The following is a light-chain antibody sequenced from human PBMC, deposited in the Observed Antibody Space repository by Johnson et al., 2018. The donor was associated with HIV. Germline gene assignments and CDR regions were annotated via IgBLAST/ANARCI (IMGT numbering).Light chain of an antibody. Sequence: QSVLTQPPSVSAAPGQKVTISCSGSSSNIGNNYVSWYQQLPGTAPKLLIYDNNKRPSGIPDRFSGSKSGTSATLGITGLTTGDVADYYCVTLDSSLSGVFGTGTKVTFL. CDR3: VTLDSSLSGV. J-gene: IGLJ1*01. V-gene: IGLV1-51*01. CDR2: DNN. CDR1: SSNIGNNY.